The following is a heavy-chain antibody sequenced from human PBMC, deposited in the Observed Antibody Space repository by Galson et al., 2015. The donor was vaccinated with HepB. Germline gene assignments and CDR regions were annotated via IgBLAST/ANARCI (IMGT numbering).Heavy chain of an antibody. CDR3: ARDWCSSTSCYYYYYGMDV. Sequence: SLRLSCAASGFTFSSYSMNWVRQAPGKGLEWVSYISSSSSTIYYADSVKGRFTISRDNAKNSLYLQMNSLRAEDTAVYYCARDWCSSTSCYYYYYGMDVWGQGTTVTVSS. V-gene: IGHV3-48*01. D-gene: IGHD2-2*01. CDR1: GFTFSSYS. J-gene: IGHJ6*02. CDR2: ISSSSSTI.